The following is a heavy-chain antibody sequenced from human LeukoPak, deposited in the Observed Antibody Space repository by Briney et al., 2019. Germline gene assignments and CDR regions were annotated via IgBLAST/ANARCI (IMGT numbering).Heavy chain of an antibody. CDR3: ARDHRGGLNWFDP. CDR1: GYTLTGYY. V-gene: IGHV1-2*02. D-gene: IGHD3-10*01. J-gene: IGHJ5*02. Sequence: ASVKVSCKASGYTLTGYYMHWVRQAAGQGLEWMGWINPNSGGTNYAQKFQGRVTMTRDTSISTAYMELSRLRSDDTAVYYCARDHRGGLNWFDPWGQGTLVTVSS. CDR2: INPNSGGT.